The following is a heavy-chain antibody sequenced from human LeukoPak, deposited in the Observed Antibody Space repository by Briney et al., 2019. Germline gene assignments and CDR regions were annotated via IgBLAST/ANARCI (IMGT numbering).Heavy chain of an antibody. CDR3: VKDQGRYSFSDWFDP. V-gene: IGHV3-23*01. J-gene: IGHJ5*02. CDR1: GFTFSSYA. D-gene: IGHD5-18*01. Sequence: GGSLRLSCTASGFTFSSYALSWVRQAPGKGLEWVSVISGGGNSEYYTNSVKGRFTISRDKSKNTLFLQMNSLRVEDTAIYYCVKDQGRYSFSDWFDPWGQGTLVTVSS. CDR2: ISGGGNSE.